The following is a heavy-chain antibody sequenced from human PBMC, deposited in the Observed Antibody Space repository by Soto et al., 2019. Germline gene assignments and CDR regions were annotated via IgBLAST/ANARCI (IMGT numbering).Heavy chain of an antibody. D-gene: IGHD3-16*01. J-gene: IGHJ4*02. CDR3: ARDALNADYED. CDR2: IHGTRSII. Sequence: EVQLVESGGGLVQPGVSLKLSCAGSGFTFSSHAMNWVRQAPGKGLEWVAYIHGTRSIIYYADSVKGRFTISRDNAKNALYLPRDSLRDEDTALYYCARDALNADYEDWGQGTLVTVSS. CDR1: GFTFSSHA. V-gene: IGHV3-48*02.